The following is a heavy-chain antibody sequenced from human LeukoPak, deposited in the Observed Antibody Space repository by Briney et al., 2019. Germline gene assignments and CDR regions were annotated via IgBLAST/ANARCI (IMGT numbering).Heavy chain of an antibody. V-gene: IGHV5-51*01. CDR2: LYPGDSDT. CDR1: GYSFINYW. Sequence: VESPKISCKASGYSFINYWIVWVRQMPGKGLEGMGILYPGDSDTRYNPSFQGHIITTANNSTSTAFQKWSSRKASDSAIYFCARHSSSSWNAEDWFDYWGQGTLVTVSS. D-gene: IGHD6-13*01. CDR3: ARHSSSSWNAEDWFDY. J-gene: IGHJ5*01.